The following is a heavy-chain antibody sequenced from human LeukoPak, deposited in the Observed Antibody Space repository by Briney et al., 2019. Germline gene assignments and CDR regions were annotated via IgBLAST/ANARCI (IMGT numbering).Heavy chain of an antibody. D-gene: IGHD6-25*01. CDR3: ARFSGDAWYFDL. CDR2: IYYSGST. V-gene: IGHV4-59*01. J-gene: IGHJ2*01. CDR1: GGSISSYY. Sequence: SETLSLTCTVSGGSISSYYWSWIRQPPGKGLEWIGYIYYSGSTNYNPSLKSRVTISVDTSKNQFSLKLSSVTAADTAVYYCARFSGDAWYFDLWGRGTLVTVSS.